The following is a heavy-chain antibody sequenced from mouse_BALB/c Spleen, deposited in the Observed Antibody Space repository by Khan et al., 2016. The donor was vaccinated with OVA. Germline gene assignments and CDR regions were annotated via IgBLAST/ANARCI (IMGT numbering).Heavy chain of an antibody. J-gene: IGHJ3*01. CDR3: ARRGYGNYWFAY. CDR1: GLNIKDYY. CDR2: IDPENGDT. Sequence: EVQLKQSGAELVRPGALVKLSCKASGLNIKDYYMNWVKQRPEQGLEWIGWIDPENGDTMFDPKFQGKANITADTSSNTAYLQLNSLTSEDTAVYYCARRGYGNYWFAYWGQGTLVTVSA. V-gene: IGHV14-1*02. D-gene: IGHD2-1*01.